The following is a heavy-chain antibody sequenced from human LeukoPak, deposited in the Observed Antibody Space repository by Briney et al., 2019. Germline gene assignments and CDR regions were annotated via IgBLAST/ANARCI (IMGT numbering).Heavy chain of an antibody. J-gene: IGHJ6*04. CDR1: GYTLTELS. CDR2: FDPEDGET. V-gene: IGHV1-24*01. CDR3: ARRSGTGISNYYYYGMDV. Sequence: GASVKVSCKVSGYTLTELSMHWVRQAPGKGLEWMGGFDPEDGETIYAQKFQGRVTMTEDTSTDTAYMELSSLRSEDTAVYYCARRSGTGISNYYYYGMDVWGKGTTVTVSS. D-gene: IGHD6-13*01.